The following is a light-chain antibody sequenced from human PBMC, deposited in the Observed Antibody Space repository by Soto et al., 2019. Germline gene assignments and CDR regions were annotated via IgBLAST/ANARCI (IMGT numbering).Light chain of an antibody. Sequence: DIQMTQSPSSLSASVADRVTITCRASQSISSYLNWYQQKPGKAPKLLIYAAYSLQSGVQSRFSGSGSGTDFTLTIRSLQPEDFATYYCQQSYSTPLTFGGGTKVDIK. CDR3: QQSYSTPLT. CDR1: QSISSY. CDR2: AAY. J-gene: IGKJ4*01. V-gene: IGKV1-39*01.